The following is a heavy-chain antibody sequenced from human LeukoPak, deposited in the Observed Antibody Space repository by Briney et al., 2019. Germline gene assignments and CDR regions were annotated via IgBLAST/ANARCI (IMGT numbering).Heavy chain of an antibody. CDR2: IYSDGST. V-gene: IGHV3-53*01. D-gene: IGHD3-22*01. CDR1: GFTVSTNA. Sequence: GGSLRLSCAASGFTVSTNAMSWVRQAPGKGLEWVSVIYSDGSTYYADSVKGRFTISRDNSKNTLYLQMNSLRAEDTAVYYCASTDYYDSSGYYGRSFQHWGQGTLVTVSS. CDR3: ASTDYYDSSGYYGRSFQH. J-gene: IGHJ1*01.